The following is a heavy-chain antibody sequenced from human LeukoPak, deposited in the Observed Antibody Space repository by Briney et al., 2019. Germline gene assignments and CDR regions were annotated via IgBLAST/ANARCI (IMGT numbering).Heavy chain of an antibody. Sequence: GGSLRLSCGASGFSFSTYGMHWVRQAPGKGLEWVSVIPHDGSRQYYADSVKGRFTISRDNSKNMLYLQMNSLRAEDSAVYYCAKDYVVGSIDYWGQGTLVTVSS. CDR3: AKDYVVGSIDY. CDR2: IPHDGSRQ. J-gene: IGHJ4*02. V-gene: IGHV3-30*18. D-gene: IGHD2-21*01. CDR1: GFSFSTYG.